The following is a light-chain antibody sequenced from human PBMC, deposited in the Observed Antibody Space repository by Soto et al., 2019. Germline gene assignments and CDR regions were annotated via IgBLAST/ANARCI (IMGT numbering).Light chain of an antibody. CDR2: SAS. V-gene: IGKV3-20*01. J-gene: IGKJ2*01. CDR3: HQDGSSPT. CDR1: QSVSSGY. Sequence: EIVLTQSPGTLSLCPGDRATLSCMASQSVSSGYLAWYQQKPGQAPSLLLDSASSWATGIPDRFSGSGSGTDFSLTICRLETGHFAEYYCHQDGSSPTFGQRTKLYI.